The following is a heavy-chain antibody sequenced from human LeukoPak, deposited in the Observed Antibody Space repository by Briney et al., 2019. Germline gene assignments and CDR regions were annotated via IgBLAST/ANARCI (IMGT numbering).Heavy chain of an antibody. D-gene: IGHD3-16*01. CDR3: AKSFLMSWFDP. V-gene: IGHV3-23*01. CDR1: GFTFTSYA. J-gene: IGHJ5*02. CDR2: IRGSVAST. Sequence: RGSLRLSCAASGFTFTSYAMSWVRQAPGKGLEWVSAIRGSVASTYYADSVKGRFTVSRDNSKNTLYLQMNSLRAEDTAVYYCAKSFLMSWFDPWGQGTLVTVSS.